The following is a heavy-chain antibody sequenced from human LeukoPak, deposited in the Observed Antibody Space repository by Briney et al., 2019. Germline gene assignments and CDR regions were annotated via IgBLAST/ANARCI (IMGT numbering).Heavy chain of an antibody. J-gene: IGHJ4*02. V-gene: IGHV3-23*01. CDR1: GFTFSSYA. Sequence: GGSLRLSCAASGFTFSSYAMSWVRQAPGKGLEWVSAISGSGGSTYYADSVKGRFTISRDNSKNTLYLQMNSLRAEDTAVYYCAKGPYYDSSGPTYYFDYWGQGTLVTVSS. CDR2: ISGSGGST. CDR3: AKGPYYDSSGPTYYFDY. D-gene: IGHD3-22*01.